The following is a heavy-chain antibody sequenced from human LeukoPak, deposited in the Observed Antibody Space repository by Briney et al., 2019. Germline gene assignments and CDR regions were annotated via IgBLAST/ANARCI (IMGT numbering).Heavy chain of an antibody. CDR2: IIPIFGTA. CDR3: ARGLVVGATIHWFDP. Sequence: SVKVSCKASGGTFSSYAISWVRQAPGQGLEWMGGIIPIFGTANYAQKFQGRVTITTDESTSTAYMELSSLRSEDTAVYYCARGLVVGATIHWFDPWGQGTLVTVSS. V-gene: IGHV1-69*05. J-gene: IGHJ5*02. D-gene: IGHD1-26*01. CDR1: GGTFSSYA.